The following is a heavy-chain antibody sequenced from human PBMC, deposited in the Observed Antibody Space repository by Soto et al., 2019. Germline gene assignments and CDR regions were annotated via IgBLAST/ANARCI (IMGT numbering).Heavy chain of an antibody. CDR3: TSSEVIPVMLGYYYGMDV. CDR2: IRSKAYGGTT. Sequence: GGSLRLSCTASVFTFGDYAMSWVRQAPGKGLEGVGFIRSKAYGGTTEYAASVKGRFTISRDDSKSIAYLQMNSLKTEDTAVYYCTSSEVIPVMLGYYYGMDVWGQGTPVTVSS. D-gene: IGHD3-16*02. J-gene: IGHJ6*02. V-gene: IGHV3-49*04. CDR1: VFTFGDYA.